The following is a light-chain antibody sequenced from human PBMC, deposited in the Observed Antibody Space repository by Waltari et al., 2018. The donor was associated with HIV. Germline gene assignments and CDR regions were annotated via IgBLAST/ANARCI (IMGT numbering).Light chain of an antibody. V-gene: IGLV1-40*01. J-gene: IGLJ3*02. CDR3: QSYDSTGV. CDR1: SSHIGAGYD. Sequence: QSVLTQPPSVSAAPGQRVTISCTGSSSHIGAGYDVHWYQQLPGTAPKLLIYGNSNRPSGVPDRFSGSKSGTSASLAITGLQAEDEADYYCQSYDSTGVFGGGTKLTVL. CDR2: GNS.